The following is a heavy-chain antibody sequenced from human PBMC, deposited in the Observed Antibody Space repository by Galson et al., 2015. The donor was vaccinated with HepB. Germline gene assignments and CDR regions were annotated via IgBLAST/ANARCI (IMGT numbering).Heavy chain of an antibody. CDR2: ISYDGSNK. CDR3: AREPRDSPWEPRAFDI. CDR1: GFTFSSYG. J-gene: IGHJ3*02. V-gene: IGHV3-30*03. Sequence: SLRLSCAASGFTFSSYGMHWVRQAPGKGLEWVAVISYDGSNKYYADSVRGRFTISRDNARSSLSLQMDILRGEDTAVYYCAREPRDSPWEPRAFDIWGQGTMVTVSS. D-gene: IGHD1-26*01.